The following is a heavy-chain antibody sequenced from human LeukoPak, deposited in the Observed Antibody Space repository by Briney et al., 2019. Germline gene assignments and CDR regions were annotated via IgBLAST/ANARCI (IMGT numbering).Heavy chain of an antibody. CDR2: RNPNSGNT. Sequence: ASVTVSCKASGYTFTSYDINWVRQATGQGLEWMGWRNPNSGNTGYAQKFQGRVTMTRNTSISTAYMELSSLRSEDTAVYYCARVSISLQWYFFDSRAYSGYAFDIWGQGKMVTVSS. CDR3: ARVSISLQWYFFDSRAYSGYAFDI. J-gene: IGHJ3*02. V-gene: IGHV1-8*01. D-gene: IGHD3-22*01. CDR1: GYTFTSYD.